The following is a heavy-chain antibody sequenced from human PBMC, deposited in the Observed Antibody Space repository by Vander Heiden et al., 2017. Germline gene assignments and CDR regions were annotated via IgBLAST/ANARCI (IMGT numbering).Heavy chain of an antibody. Sequence: EEQLVASAGGLVQPGGSLSLSCAASGFTFTTSSMAWVRQAPGKGLEWVSYISSSGSTKHYADSVKGRLTISRDNAKNSLYLQVSSLRDEDTAVYYCARVKVGASVGYYFDFWGQGTLVTVSS. CDR1: GFTFTTSS. CDR3: ARVKVGASVGYYFDF. CDR2: ISSSGSTK. J-gene: IGHJ4*02. V-gene: IGHV3-48*02. D-gene: IGHD1-26*01.